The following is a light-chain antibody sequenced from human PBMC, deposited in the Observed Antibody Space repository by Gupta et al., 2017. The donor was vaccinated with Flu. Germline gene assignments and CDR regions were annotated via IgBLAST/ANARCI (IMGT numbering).Light chain of an antibody. CDR3: QQYDNLPFT. CDR1: QDISNY. Sequence: DIQMTQSPSSLSASVGDRVTITCQASQDISNYLNWYQQKPGKAPKLLIYDASNLETGVPSRFSGSGSGTDITFTISSLHPEDIATYYCQQYDNLPFTLGPGTKVEIK. CDR2: DAS. V-gene: IGKV1-33*01. J-gene: IGKJ3*01.